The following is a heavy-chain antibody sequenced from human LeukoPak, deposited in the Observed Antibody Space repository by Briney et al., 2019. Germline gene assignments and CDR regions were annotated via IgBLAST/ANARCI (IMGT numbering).Heavy chain of an antibody. CDR1: GGSISSSSYY. CDR2: IYYSGSI. Sequence: SETLSLTCSVSGGSISSSSYYWGWIRQPPGKGLEWIGSIYYSGSIYYNPSLKSRVTMSVDTSKNQFSLKLSSVTAADTAVYYCARVSLLEWLFPFDPWGQGTLVTVSS. D-gene: IGHD3-3*01. CDR3: ARVSLLEWLFPFDP. V-gene: IGHV4-39*01. J-gene: IGHJ5*02.